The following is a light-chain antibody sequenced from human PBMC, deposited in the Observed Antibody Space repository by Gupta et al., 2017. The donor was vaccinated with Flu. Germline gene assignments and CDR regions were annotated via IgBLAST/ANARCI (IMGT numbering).Light chain of an antibody. CDR1: QEITNY. CDR3: QQDDNLPLT. J-gene: IGKJ4*01. V-gene: IGKV1-33*01. Sequence: PSSLSASVGDRVTITCQASQEITNYLNWYQQKPGKAPKLLIYDASKLETGVPSRFSGSGSGTDFSFTISSRQPEDTATYYCQQDDNLPLTFGGGTKVEIK. CDR2: DAS.